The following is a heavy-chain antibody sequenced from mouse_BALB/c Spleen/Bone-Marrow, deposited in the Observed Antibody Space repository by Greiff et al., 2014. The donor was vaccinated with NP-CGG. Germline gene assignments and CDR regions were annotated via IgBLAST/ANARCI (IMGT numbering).Heavy chain of an antibody. V-gene: IGHV3-2*02. CDR3: ARDYWYFDV. CDR1: GYSITSDYA. Sequence: DVQLQESGPGLVKPSQSLSLTCTVTGYSITSDYAWNWIRQFPENKLEWMGYISYSGSTSYNPSLKSRISITRDTSKNQFFLQLNSVTTEDTATYYCARDYWYFDVWGAGTTVTVSS. J-gene: IGHJ1*01. CDR2: ISYSGST.